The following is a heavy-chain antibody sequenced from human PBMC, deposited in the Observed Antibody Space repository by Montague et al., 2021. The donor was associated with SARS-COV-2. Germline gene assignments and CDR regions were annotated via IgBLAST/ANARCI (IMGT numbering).Heavy chain of an antibody. CDR1: GFTFDDYG. V-gene: IGHV3-20*04. J-gene: IGHJ4*02. Sequence: SLRLSCAASGFTFDDYGMSWVRQAPGKGLEWVSGINWNGGSTGYSDSLKGRFTISRDNAKNSLYLQMNSLRAEDTALYYCASLGYYGSGTRVEYWGQGTLVTVSS. CDR3: ASLGYYGSGTRVEY. CDR2: INWNGGST. D-gene: IGHD3-10*01.